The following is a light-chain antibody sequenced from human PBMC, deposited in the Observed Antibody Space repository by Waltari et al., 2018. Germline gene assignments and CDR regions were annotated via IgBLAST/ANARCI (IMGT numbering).Light chain of an antibody. V-gene: IGLV3-19*01. Sequence: SSELTQDPAVSVALGQTVRITCQGENLRTPYARWYQLKPGQAPVLVIYGKDKRPSGIPDRISGYSSGATSSLTITGAQAEDEADYYCSSRNGRANQVVFAGGTKVTVL. CDR3: SSRNGRANQVV. CDR1: NLRTPY. CDR2: GKD. J-gene: IGLJ3*02.